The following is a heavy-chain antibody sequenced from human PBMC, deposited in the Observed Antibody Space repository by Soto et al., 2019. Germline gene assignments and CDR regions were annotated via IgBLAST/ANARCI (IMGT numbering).Heavy chain of an antibody. CDR3: ARMKGYYDFWSGPFDY. Sequence: QVQLVQSGAEVKKPGASVTVSCKASGYTFTSYGLSWVRQAPGQGLEWMGWSSAYNGNTNYAQKLQGRVTMTTDTSTSTAYMELRSLRSDDTAVYYCARMKGYYDFWSGPFDYWGQGTLVTVSS. V-gene: IGHV1-18*01. CDR1: GYTFTSYG. CDR2: SSAYNGNT. D-gene: IGHD3-3*01. J-gene: IGHJ4*02.